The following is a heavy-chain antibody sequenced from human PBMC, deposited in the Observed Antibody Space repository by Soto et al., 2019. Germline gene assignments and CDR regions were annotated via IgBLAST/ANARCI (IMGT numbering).Heavy chain of an antibody. CDR2: IIPLFGTT. J-gene: IGHJ6*02. CDR1: GDTFKNCV. D-gene: IGHD3-10*01. V-gene: IGHV1-69*01. CDR3: AAELGVGELCVV. Sequence: QVQVVQSGVEVRRPGSSVKVSCKASGDTFKNCVISWVRQAPGQALEWMGGIIPLFGTTDFAQRFQGRLTITTDESTATAYIELSRLRSEDTATYDCAAELGVGELCVVWGQGTTVIVSS.